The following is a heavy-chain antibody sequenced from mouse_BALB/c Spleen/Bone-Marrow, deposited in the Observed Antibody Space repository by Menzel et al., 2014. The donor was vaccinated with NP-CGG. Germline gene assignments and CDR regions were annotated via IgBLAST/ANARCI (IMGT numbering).Heavy chain of an antibody. Sequence: QVQLQQSGAELVRPGTSVKISCKASGYTFTNYWLSWVKQRPGHGLEWIGEIYPGGGYTNFNERFKGKATLTADTSSSTAYMQLSSLTSEDSAVYFCAREEYGNYDRFIDYWGQGTTLTVSS. J-gene: IGHJ2*01. V-gene: IGHV1-63*02. CDR1: GYTFTNYW. D-gene: IGHD2-10*02. CDR3: AREEYGNYDRFIDY. CDR2: IYPGGGYT.